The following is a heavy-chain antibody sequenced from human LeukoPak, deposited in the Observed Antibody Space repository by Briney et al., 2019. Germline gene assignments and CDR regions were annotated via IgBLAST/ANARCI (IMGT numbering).Heavy chain of an antibody. Sequence: GGSLRLSCVVSGFTVSSNYMSWVRQAPGKGLEWVSVIYGGGSTYYADSVKGRFTISRDNSKNTLYLQMNSLRAEDTAVYYCATSRAIYSSGWYGLDYWGQGTLVTVSS. J-gene: IGHJ4*02. CDR1: GFTVSSNY. CDR3: ATSRAIYSSGWYGLDY. D-gene: IGHD6-19*01. V-gene: IGHV3-66*01. CDR2: IYGGGST.